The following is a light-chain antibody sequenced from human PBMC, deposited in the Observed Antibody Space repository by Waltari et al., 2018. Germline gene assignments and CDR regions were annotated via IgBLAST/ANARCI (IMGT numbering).Light chain of an antibody. J-gene: IGLJ2*01. CDR3: CSYAGTYSLI. CDR2: DVS. Sequence: QSALTQPRSVSGSPGLSVTLSCTGTSSDVGGYDHVSWYQPHPGKAPKLMIHDVSRRPSGVPDRFSGSKSGNTASLTIFGLQAEDEADYYCCSYAGTYSLIFGGGTKVIVL. V-gene: IGLV2-11*01. CDR1: SSDVGGYDH.